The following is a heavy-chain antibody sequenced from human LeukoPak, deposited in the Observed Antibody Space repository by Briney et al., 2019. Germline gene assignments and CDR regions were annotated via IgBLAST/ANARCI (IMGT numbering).Heavy chain of an antibody. CDR2: ISSSGSTI. CDR1: GFTFSDYY. CDR3: ARDQGYCSSTSCGDAFDI. D-gene: IGHD2-2*01. V-gene: IGHV3-11*04. Sequence: GGSLRLSCAASGFTFSDYYMSWIRQAPGKGLEWVSYISSSGSTIYHADSVKGRFTISRDNAKNSLYLQMNSLRAEDTAVYYCARDQGYCSSTSCGDAFDIWGQGTVVTVSS. J-gene: IGHJ3*02.